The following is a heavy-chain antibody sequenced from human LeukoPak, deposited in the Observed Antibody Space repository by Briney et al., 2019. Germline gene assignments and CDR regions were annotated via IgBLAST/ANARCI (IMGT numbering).Heavy chain of an antibody. D-gene: IGHD3-22*01. CDR2: IRYDGSNK. CDR3: ARVYYYDSSGYLNPFDY. CDR1: GFTFSSYG. V-gene: IGHV3-30*02. Sequence: GGSLRLSCAASGFTFSSYGMHWVRQAPGKGLEWVAFIRYDGSNKYYADSVKGRFTISRDNSKNTLYPQMNSLRAEDTAVYYCARVYYYDSSGYLNPFDYWGQGTLVTVSS. J-gene: IGHJ4*02.